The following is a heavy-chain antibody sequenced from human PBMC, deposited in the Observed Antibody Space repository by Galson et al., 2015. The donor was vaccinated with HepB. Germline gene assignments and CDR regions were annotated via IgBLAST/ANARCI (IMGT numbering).Heavy chain of an antibody. CDR2: INAGNGNT. CDR3: ARRRRDIVATGPFDY. Sequence: SVKVSCKASGYTFTSYAMHWVRQAPGQRLEWMGWINAGNGNTKYSQKFQGRVTITRDTSASTAYMELSSLRSEDTAVYYCARRRRDIVATGPFDYWGQGTLVTVSS. V-gene: IGHV1-3*01. D-gene: IGHD5-12*01. CDR1: GYTFTSYA. J-gene: IGHJ4*02.